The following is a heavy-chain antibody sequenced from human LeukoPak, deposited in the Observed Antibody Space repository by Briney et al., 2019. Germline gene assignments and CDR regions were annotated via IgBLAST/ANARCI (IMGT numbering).Heavy chain of an antibody. D-gene: IGHD5-18*01. J-gene: IGHJ4*02. CDR1: GFIVSHNY. CDR2: IYSGGST. V-gene: IGHV3-53*01. Sequence: PGGSLRLSCAASGFIVSHNYMSWVRQAPGKGLESVSLIYSGGSTYYADSVKGRFTISRDNAKNSLYLQMNSLRAEDTAVYYCARDASSGYSYGLAYWGQGTLVTVSS. CDR3: ARDASSGYSYGLAY.